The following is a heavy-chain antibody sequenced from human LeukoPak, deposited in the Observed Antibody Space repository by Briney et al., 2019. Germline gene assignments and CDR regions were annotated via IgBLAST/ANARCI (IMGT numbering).Heavy chain of an antibody. CDR3: ARDSRYCSSTSCYIFTFDY. CDR2: ISHSGST. Sequence: SETLSLTCAVYGGSFSGYYWTWIRQPPGKGLEWIGEISHSGSTNYNPSLKSRVTISVDTSKNQFSLKLSSVTAADTAVYYCARDSRYCSSTSCYIFTFDYWGQGTLVTVSS. J-gene: IGHJ4*02. D-gene: IGHD2-2*01. CDR1: GGSFSGYY. V-gene: IGHV4-34*01.